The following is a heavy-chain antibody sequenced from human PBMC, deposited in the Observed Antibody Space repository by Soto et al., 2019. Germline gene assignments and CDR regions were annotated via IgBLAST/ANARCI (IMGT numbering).Heavy chain of an antibody. CDR2: INPSGGST. CDR3: ARGHYGSGSYYYFDY. J-gene: IGHJ4*02. D-gene: IGHD3-10*01. Sequence: GASVKVSCKASGYTLTSYYMHWVRPAPGQGLEWMGIINPSGGSTSYAQKFQGRVTMTRDTSTSTVYMELSSLRSEDTAVYYCARGHYGSGSYYYFDYWGQGTLVTVSS. CDR1: GYTLTSYY. V-gene: IGHV1-46*03.